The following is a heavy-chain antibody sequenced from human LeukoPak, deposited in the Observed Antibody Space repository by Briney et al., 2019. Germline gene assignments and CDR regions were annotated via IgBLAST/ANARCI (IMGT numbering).Heavy chain of an antibody. Sequence: SETLSLTCTVSGGSISSSGYYWGWFRQPPGKGLEWIGSMQYSGSTYYNPSLKSRVTISVDTSKNQFSLKLSSVTAADTAVYYCARGLTGSRRYFDSWGQGTLVTVSS. CDR1: GGSISSSGYY. CDR3: ARGLTGSRRYFDS. V-gene: IGHV4-39*07. J-gene: IGHJ4*02. CDR2: MQYSGST. D-gene: IGHD3-10*01.